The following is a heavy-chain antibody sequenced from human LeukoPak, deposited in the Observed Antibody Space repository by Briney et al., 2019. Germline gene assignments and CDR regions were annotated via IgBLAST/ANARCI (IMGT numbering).Heavy chain of an antibody. D-gene: IGHD6-13*01. V-gene: IGHV3-23*01. Sequence: QSGGSLRLSCAASGFTFSSYAMSWVRQAPGKGLEWISTISGSGSTTYYGDSVKGRFTISRDSSKNTLDQQMNSLRAEDTAVYYCAKKGSRTIATGGFDCWGQGTLVIVSS. CDR1: GFTFSSYA. CDR3: AKKGSRTIATGGFDC. CDR2: ISGSGSTT. J-gene: IGHJ4*02.